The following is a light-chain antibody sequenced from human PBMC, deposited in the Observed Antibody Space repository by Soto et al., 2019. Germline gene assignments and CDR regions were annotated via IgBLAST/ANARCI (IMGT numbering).Light chain of an antibody. CDR3: QEHNS. V-gene: IGKV3-11*01. CDR2: DAS. CDR1: QNVNRY. J-gene: IGKJ4*01. Sequence: ETVLTQSPATLSLSQEERATLSCRASQNVNRYVAWYQQKPGQAPRLLIYDASTRAAGVPARFSGSGSGTDFSLSISSLEPEDFAVYYCQEHNSFGGGTKVEIK.